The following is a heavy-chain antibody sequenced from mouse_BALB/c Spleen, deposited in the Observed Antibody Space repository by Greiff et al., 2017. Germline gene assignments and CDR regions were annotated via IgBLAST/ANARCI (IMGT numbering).Heavy chain of an antibody. CDR2: ISNLAYSI. V-gene: IGHV5-15*02. CDR3: ARDGALYGNYFDY. D-gene: IGHD2-1*01. J-gene: IGHJ2*01. CDR1: GFTFSDYG. Sequence: EVQLVESGGGLVQPGGSRKLSCAASGFTFSDYGMAWVRQAPGKGPEWVAFISNLAYSIYYADTVTGRFTISRENAKNTLYLEMSSLRSEDTAMYYCARDGALYGNYFDYWGQGTTLTVSS.